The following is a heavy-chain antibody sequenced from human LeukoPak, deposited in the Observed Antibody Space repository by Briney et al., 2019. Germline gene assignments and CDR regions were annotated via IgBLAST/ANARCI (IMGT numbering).Heavy chain of an antibody. J-gene: IGHJ4*02. CDR2: INHSGST. CDR3: ARGESRSEWSSSWYDSGDYFDY. D-gene: IGHD6-13*01. CDR1: GGSFSGYY. V-gene: IGHV4-34*01. Sequence: PSETLSLTCAVYGGSFSGYYWSWIRQPPGKGLEWIGEINHSGSTNYNPSLKSRVTISVDTSKNQFSLKLSSVTAADTAVYYCARGESRSEWSSSWYDSGDYFDYWGQGTLVTVSS.